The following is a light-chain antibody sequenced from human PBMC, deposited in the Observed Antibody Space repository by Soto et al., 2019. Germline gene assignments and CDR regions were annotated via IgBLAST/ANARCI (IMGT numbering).Light chain of an antibody. V-gene: IGLV1-40*01. CDR2: GNT. J-gene: IGLJ1*01. CDR1: SSNIGAGYD. CDR3: QSSDSSLSGCYV. Sequence: QSVLTQPPSVSGAPGQNVTISCTGSSSNIGAGYDVHWYQQLPGTAPKLLIYGNTNRPSGVPDRFSGSRSGTSASLAITGLQAKDEADYYCQSSDSSLSGCYVFGTGTKVTVL.